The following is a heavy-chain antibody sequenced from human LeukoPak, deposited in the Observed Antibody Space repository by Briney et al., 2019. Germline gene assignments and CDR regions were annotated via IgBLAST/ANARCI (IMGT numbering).Heavy chain of an antibody. CDR3: AKAPGNFMVRGLSYYFDY. Sequence: PGGSLRLSCAASGFTFSSYGMHWVRQAPGKGLEWVSAISGSGGSTYYADSVKGRFTISRDNSKNTLYLQMNSLRAEDTAVYYCAKAPGNFMVRGLSYYFDYWGQGTLVTVSS. V-gene: IGHV3-23*01. J-gene: IGHJ4*02. D-gene: IGHD3-10*01. CDR2: ISGSGGST. CDR1: GFTFSSYG.